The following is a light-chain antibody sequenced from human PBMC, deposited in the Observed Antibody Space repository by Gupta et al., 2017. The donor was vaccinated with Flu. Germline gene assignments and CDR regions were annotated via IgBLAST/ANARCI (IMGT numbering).Light chain of an antibody. V-gene: IGKV2-28*01. CDR3: MQALQTPRS. J-gene: IGKJ2*01. Sequence: DIVMTQSPLSLPVTPGEPASISCRSSQSLLYSNGYNYLDWYLQKPGQSPQLLIYLGSNRASGLPDRFSGSGSGTDFTLKISIVAADDVVVYYCMQALQTPRSFGQGTKLEIK. CDR1: QSLLYSNGYNY. CDR2: LGS.